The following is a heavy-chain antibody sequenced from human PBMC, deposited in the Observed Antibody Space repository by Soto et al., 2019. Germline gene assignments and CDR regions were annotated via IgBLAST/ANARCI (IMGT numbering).Heavy chain of an antibody. J-gene: IGHJ5*02. V-gene: IGHV3-30*04. Sequence: QLANSGGGVVQPGQSLRLSCAASRLAFNVYSFSWVRQAPGEGLEWIAFISHNGTTGYSTGTAKGRFTVSRDNFEKTVYLQMNNLSPDDTAVYYCARGEYWLDLWGQGTPVSVSS. CDR1: RLAFNVYS. CDR3: ARGEYWLDL. CDR2: ISHNGTTG.